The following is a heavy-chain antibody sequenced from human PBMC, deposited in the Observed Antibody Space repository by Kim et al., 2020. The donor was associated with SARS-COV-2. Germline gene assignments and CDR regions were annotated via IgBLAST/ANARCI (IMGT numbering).Heavy chain of an antibody. Sequence: GGSLRLSCAASGFTFSSYWMSWVRQAPGKGLEWVANIKQDGSEKYYVDSVKGRFTISRDNAKNSLYLQMNSLRAEDTAVYYCARDLSTYYDFWSGPPGGYYYGMDVWGQGTTVTVSS. CDR1: GFTFSSYW. CDR3: ARDLSTYYDFWSGPPGGYYYGMDV. V-gene: IGHV3-7*03. CDR2: IKQDGSEK. D-gene: IGHD3-3*01. J-gene: IGHJ6*02.